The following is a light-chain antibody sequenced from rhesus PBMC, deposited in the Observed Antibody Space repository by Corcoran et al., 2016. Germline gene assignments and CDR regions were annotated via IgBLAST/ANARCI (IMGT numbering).Light chain of an antibody. Sequence: DIQMTPSPSSLSASVGDTVTITRRPSQGISNSLAWYQQKPGKAPKTLLYSASKLESGVPSRFSGSGSGTDFTLTISSLQPEDFATYYCQQHNSYPWTFGQGTKVEIK. CDR1: QGISNS. V-gene: IGKV1S14*01. CDR2: SAS. CDR3: QQHNSYPWT. J-gene: IGKJ1*01.